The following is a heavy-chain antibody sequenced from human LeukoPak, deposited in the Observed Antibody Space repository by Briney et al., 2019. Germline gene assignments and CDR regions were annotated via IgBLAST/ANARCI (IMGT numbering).Heavy chain of an antibody. CDR3: ARNPIFDSAFDY. D-gene: IGHD5/OR15-5a*01. J-gene: IGHJ4*02. CDR2: IIPIFGTA. V-gene: IGHV1-69*05. Sequence: SVKVSCKASGGTFSSHAISWVRQAPGQGLEWMGGIIPIFGTANYAQKFQGRVTITTDESTSTAYMELSSLRSEDTAVYYCARNPIFDSAFDYWGQGTLVTVSS. CDR1: GGTFSSHA.